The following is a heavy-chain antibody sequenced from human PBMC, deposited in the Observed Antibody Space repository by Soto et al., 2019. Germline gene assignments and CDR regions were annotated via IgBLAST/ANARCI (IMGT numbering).Heavy chain of an antibody. J-gene: IGHJ5*02. CDR2: IYPDDSDT. CDR1: GFNFPTFW. V-gene: IGHV5-51*01. Sequence: AGESLKVSCKHSGFNFPTFWIAWVRQMPWKGLEWMGTIYPDDSDTRYSPSFQGQVTISADKSIQTAYLQWGSLKASDSALYYCARGTYSSPRGGFDVWGQGTPVTVSS. CDR3: ARGTYSSPRGGFDV. D-gene: IGHD4-4*01.